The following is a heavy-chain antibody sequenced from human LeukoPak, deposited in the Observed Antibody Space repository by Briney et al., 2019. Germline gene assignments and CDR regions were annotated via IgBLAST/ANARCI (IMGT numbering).Heavy chain of an antibody. V-gene: IGHV3-23*01. J-gene: IGHJ6*03. D-gene: IGHD2-21*01. CDR2: IIGTGATT. Sequence: PGGSLRLSRAASGIRFRGFATSWVRQAPRHGPDSVSGIIGTGATTFYAHSVKGRFSISRDNSKNTLYLQMNSLRAEDTAIYYCAKKEGRTYSSWYMDVWGKGTTVTVSS. CDR3: AKKEGRTYSSWYMDV. CDR1: GIRFRGFA.